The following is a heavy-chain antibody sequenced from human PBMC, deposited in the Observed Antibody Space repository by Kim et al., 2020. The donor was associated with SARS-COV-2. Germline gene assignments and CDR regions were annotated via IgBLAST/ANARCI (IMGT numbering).Heavy chain of an antibody. CDR2: ISAYNGNT. Sequence: ASVKVSCKASGYTFTSYGISWVRQAPGQGLEWMGWISAYNGNTNYAQKLQGRVTMTTDTSTSTAYMELRSLRSDDTAVYYCARGPPDDSSGYRYYYYGMDVWGQGTTVTVSS. CDR3: ARGPPDDSSGYRYYYYGMDV. CDR1: GYTFTSYG. D-gene: IGHD3-22*01. V-gene: IGHV1-18*01. J-gene: IGHJ6*02.